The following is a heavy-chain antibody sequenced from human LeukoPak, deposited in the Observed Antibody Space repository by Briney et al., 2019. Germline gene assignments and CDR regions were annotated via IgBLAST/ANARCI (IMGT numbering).Heavy chain of an antibody. CDR1: GGSISSGSYY. D-gene: IGHD5-12*01. CDR2: IYTSGST. CDR3: ARNSPRGYAHAFDI. J-gene: IGHJ3*02. Sequence: SETLSPTCTVSGGSISSGSYYWSWIRQPAGKGLEWIGRIYTSGSTNYNPSLKSRVTISVDTSKNQFSLKLSSVTAADTAVYYCARNSPRGYAHAFDIWGQGTMVTVSS. V-gene: IGHV4-61*02.